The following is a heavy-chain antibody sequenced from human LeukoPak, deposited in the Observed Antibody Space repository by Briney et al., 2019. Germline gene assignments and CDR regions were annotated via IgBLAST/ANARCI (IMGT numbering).Heavy chain of an antibody. CDR1: GFSFSDYA. CDR2: ISFDGSNK. Sequence: GGSLRLSCAASGFSFSDYAIHWVRQAPGKGLEWVAIISFDGSNKNYADSVKGRFTISRDNSKNTLYLQMNSLTAEDTAVYFCARDLRWLQTFDHWGQGSLVSDSS. CDR3: ARDLRWLQTFDH. J-gene: IGHJ4*02. D-gene: IGHD5-24*01. V-gene: IGHV3-30-3*01.